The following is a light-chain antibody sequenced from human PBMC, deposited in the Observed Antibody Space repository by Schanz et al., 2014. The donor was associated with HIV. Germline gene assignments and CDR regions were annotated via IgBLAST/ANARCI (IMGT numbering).Light chain of an antibody. CDR1: TSNIGANFD. Sequence: QSVLTQPPSVSGAPGQRVTISCTGSTSNIGANFDVHWYQQLPGTAPKLLIYANTNRPSGVPDRFSGSKSGTSVSLAITGLQAEDEADYYCSSYTSSSTLVVFGGGTQLTVL. V-gene: IGLV1-40*01. CDR2: ANT. J-gene: IGLJ2*01. CDR3: SSYTSSSTLVV.